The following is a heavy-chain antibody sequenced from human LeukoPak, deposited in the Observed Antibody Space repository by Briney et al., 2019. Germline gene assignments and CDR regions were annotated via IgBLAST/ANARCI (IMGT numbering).Heavy chain of an antibody. V-gene: IGHV4-39*07. D-gene: IGHD5-18*01. CDR2: IYHSGST. CDR3: ARDYQGGYGDKTVDY. J-gene: IGHJ4*02. Sequence: PSETLSLTCNVSGGSIRSSNYYWGWIRQPPGKGLEWIGNIYHSGSTYYNPSLKSRVTISVDTSKNQFSLKLSSVTAADTAVYYCARDYQGGYGDKTVDYWGRGTLVTVSS. CDR1: GGSIRSSNYY.